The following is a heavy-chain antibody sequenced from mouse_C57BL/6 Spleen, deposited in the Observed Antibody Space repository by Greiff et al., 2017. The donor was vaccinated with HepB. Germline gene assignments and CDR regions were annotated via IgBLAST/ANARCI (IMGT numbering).Heavy chain of an antibody. CDR2: IYPGSGST. Sequence: VKLQQSGAELVKPGASVKMSCKASGYTFTSYWITWVKQRPGQGLEWIGDIYPGSGSTNYNEKFKSKATLTVDTSSSTAYMQLSSLTSEDSAVYYCASSPYYYGSSAWFAYWGQGTLVTVSA. V-gene: IGHV1-55*01. J-gene: IGHJ3*01. D-gene: IGHD1-1*01. CDR1: GYTFTSYW. CDR3: ASSPYYYGSSAWFAY.